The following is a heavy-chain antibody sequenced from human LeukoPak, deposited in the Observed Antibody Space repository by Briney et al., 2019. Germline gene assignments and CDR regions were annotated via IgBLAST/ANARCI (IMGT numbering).Heavy chain of an antibody. V-gene: IGHV1-18*01. Sequence: GASVKVSCKASGYTFTSYGISWVRQAPGQGLEWMGWISAYNGNTNYAQKLQGRVTMTTDTSTSTAYMELRSLRSDDTAVYYCARDSVASRLKSHYYGMDVWGQGTTVTVSS. D-gene: IGHD6-19*01. J-gene: IGHJ6*02. CDR2: ISAYNGNT. CDR1: GYTFTSYG. CDR3: ARDSVASRLKSHYYGMDV.